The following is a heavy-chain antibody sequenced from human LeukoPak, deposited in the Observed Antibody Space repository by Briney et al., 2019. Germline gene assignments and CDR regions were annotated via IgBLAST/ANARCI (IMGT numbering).Heavy chain of an antibody. Sequence: GGSLRLSCAASGFTFSSYAMSWVRQAPGKGLEWVSAISGSGGSTYYADSVKGRFTISRDNSKNTLYLQMNSLRAEDTAVYYCAKGSEVIPAAIASDYWGQGTLVTVSS. CDR2: ISGSGGST. V-gene: IGHV3-23*01. J-gene: IGHJ4*02. D-gene: IGHD2-2*01. CDR3: AKGSEVIPAAIASDY. CDR1: GFTFSSYA.